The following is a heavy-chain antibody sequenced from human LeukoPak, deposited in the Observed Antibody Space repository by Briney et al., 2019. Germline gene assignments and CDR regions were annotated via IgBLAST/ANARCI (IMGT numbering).Heavy chain of an antibody. CDR1: GGTFSSYA. D-gene: IGHD3-3*01. V-gene: IGHV1-18*01. CDR2: ISAYNGNT. J-gene: IGHJ4*02. Sequence: ASVKVSCKASGGTFSSYAISWVRQAPGQGLEWMGWISAYNGNTNYAQKPQGRVTMTTDTSTSTAYMELRSLRSDDTAVYYCARGNTYYDFWSGYYSDYWGQGTLVTVSS. CDR3: ARGNTYYDFWSGYYSDY.